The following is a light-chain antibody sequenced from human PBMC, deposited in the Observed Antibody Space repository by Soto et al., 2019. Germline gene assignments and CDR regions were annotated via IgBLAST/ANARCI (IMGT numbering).Light chain of an antibody. CDR1: SSNIGAGYN. Sequence: QSVLTQPPSVSGAPGQRVTISCTGSSSNIGAGYNVHWYQQLPGTAPKLLIYVNSNRPSGVPDRFSGSKSGTSASLAITGLHAEDDADYYCQSYDSSLSGVVFGGGTKLTVL. CDR2: VNS. J-gene: IGLJ2*01. V-gene: IGLV1-40*01. CDR3: QSYDSSLSGVV.